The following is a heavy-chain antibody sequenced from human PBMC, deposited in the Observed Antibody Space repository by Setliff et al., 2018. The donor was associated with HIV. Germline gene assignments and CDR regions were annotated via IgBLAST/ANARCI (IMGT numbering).Heavy chain of an antibody. Sequence: PGGSLRLSCAASGFTFSSYWMSWVRQAPGKGLEWVANIKQDGSEKYYVDSVKGRFTISRDNAKNSLYLQMNGLRAEDTAVYYCARPGTTLGSYPDNWDYWGQGTLVTVSS. CDR2: IKQDGSEK. CDR1: GFTFSSYW. CDR3: ARPGTTLGSYPDNWDY. V-gene: IGHV3-7*01. D-gene: IGHD4-17*01. J-gene: IGHJ4*02.